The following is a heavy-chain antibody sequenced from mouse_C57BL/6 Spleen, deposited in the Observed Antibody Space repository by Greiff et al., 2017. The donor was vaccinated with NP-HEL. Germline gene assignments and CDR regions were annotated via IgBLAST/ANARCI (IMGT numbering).Heavy chain of an antibody. CDR1: GYAFSSSW. Sequence: QVQLQQSGPELVKPGASVKISCKASGYAFSSSWMNWVKQRPGKGLEWIGRIYPGDGDTNYNGKFKGKATLTADKSSSTAYMQLSSLTSEDSAVYFCARSPDSSDAMDYGGQGTSVTVSS. D-gene: IGHD3-2*02. J-gene: IGHJ4*01. CDR3: ARSPDSSDAMDY. CDR2: IYPGDGDT. V-gene: IGHV1-82*01.